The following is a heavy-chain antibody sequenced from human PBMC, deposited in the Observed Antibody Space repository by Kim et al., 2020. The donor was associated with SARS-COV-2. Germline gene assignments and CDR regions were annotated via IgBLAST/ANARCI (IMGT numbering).Heavy chain of an antibody. CDR3: AREGGVVAPRLGPPYYYYYGMDV. Sequence: GGSLRLSCAASGFTFSSYWMHWVRQAPGKGLVWVSRINSDGSSTSYADSVKGRFTISRDNAKNTLYLQMNSLRAEDTAVYYCAREGGVVAPRLGPPYYYYYGMDVWGQGTTVTVSS. D-gene: IGHD3-16*01. CDR2: INSDGSST. V-gene: IGHV3-74*01. J-gene: IGHJ6*02. CDR1: GFTFSSYW.